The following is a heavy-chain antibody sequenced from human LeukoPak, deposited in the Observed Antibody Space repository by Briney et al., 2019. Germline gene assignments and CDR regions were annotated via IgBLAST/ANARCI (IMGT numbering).Heavy chain of an antibody. CDR2: INPSGGST. Sequence: ASVKVSCKASGYTFTSYYMHWVRHPPGQGLEWMGIINPSGGSTSYAQKFQGRVTMTRDMSTSTGYMELSSLRSEDTAVYYGARDGGSSSFLDYWGQGTLVTVSS. J-gene: IGHJ4*02. CDR1: GYTFTSYY. D-gene: IGHD6-6*01. V-gene: IGHV1-46*01. CDR3: ARDGGSSSFLDY.